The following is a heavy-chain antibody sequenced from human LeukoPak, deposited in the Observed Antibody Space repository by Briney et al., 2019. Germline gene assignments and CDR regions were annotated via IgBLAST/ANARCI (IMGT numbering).Heavy chain of an antibody. D-gene: IGHD2-2*01. V-gene: IGHV3-7*01. CDR1: GFTFSTYW. Sequence: GSLRLSXVVSGFTFSTYWMAWVRQAPGKGREWVANIKYDGSEKYYVDSVKGRFTISRDNAKNSLYLQMNSLRDEDTAIYYCVRDLVTEPTGDWFDPWGQGTLVTVSS. CDR2: IKYDGSEK. CDR3: VRDLVTEPTGDWFDP. J-gene: IGHJ5*02.